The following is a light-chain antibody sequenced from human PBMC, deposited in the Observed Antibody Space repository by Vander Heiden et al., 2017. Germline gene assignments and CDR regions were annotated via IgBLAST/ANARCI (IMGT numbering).Light chain of an antibody. V-gene: IGKV1-33*01. Sequence: DIQMPQSPSSLSASVGDRVTITCQASQDISNYLNWYQQKPGKAPKLLIYDASNLETGVPSRFSGSGSGTDFTFTISSLQPEDIATYYCQQDDKLPLTFGGGTKVELK. CDR3: QQDDKLPLT. CDR1: QDISNY. J-gene: IGKJ4*01. CDR2: DAS.